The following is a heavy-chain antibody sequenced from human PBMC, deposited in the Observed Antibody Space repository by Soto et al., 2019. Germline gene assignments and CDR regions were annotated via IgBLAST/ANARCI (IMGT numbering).Heavy chain of an antibody. CDR2: IYYSGST. CDR1: GGSISSYY. V-gene: IGHV4-59*01. Sequence: SETLSLTCTVSGGSISSYYWSWIRQPPGKGLEWIGYIYYSGSTNYNPSLKSRVTISVDTSKNQFSLKLSSVTAADTAVYYCARDPAWHSSSWYGWFDPWGQGTLVTVSS. J-gene: IGHJ5*02. CDR3: ARDPAWHSSSWYGWFDP. D-gene: IGHD6-13*01.